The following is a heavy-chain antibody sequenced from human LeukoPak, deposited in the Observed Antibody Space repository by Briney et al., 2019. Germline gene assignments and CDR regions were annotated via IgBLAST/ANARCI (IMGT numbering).Heavy chain of an antibody. J-gene: IGHJ4*02. CDR2: ISYDGTTQ. V-gene: IGHV3-33*05. D-gene: IGHD3-22*01. CDR3: VKGGFTYYDD. CDR1: GFTFSRYG. Sequence: GGSLRLSCAASGFTFSRYGMHWVRQAPGKGLEWVALISYDGTTQYYADSVKGRFTISRDNSKNTLSLQMNSLRAEDTTIYYCVKGGFTYYDDWGQGSLVTVSS.